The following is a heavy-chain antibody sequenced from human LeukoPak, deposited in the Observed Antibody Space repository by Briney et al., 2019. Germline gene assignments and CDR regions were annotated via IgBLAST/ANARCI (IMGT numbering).Heavy chain of an antibody. J-gene: IGHJ4*02. V-gene: IGHV4-59*11. CDR3: ARENGDYALDY. CDR1: GGRINNHY. CDR2: IYYSGTT. D-gene: IGHD4-17*01. Sequence: SETLSLTCTVSGGRINNHYWTWIRQPPGKGLEWLGYIYYSGTTNYNPSLRSRVTISIDTSKNQFSLKMSSVTAADTAVYYCARENGDYALDYWGQGTLVTVSS.